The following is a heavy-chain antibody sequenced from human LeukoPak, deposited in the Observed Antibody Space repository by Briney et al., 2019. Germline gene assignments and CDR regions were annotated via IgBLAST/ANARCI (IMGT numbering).Heavy chain of an antibody. V-gene: IGHV3-33*01. CDR2: IWYDGSNK. Sequence: GGSLRLSCVASGFTFSSYGMHWVRQAPGKGLEWVAVIWYDGSNKYYADSVKGRFTISRDNSKNTLYLQMNSLRAEDTAVYYCARDSPYYYYGMDVWGQGTTVTVSS. CDR3: ARDSPYYYYGMDV. CDR1: GFTFSSYG. J-gene: IGHJ6*02.